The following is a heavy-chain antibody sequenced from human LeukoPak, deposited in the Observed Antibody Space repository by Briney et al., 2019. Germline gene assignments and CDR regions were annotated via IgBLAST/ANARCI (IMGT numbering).Heavy chain of an antibody. D-gene: IGHD3-3*01. CDR3: AKDQSPKYYDFWSGYSNRFDY. CDR2: ISGSGGST. J-gene: IGHJ4*02. V-gene: IGHV3-23*01. Sequence: GGSLRLSCAASGFTFSSYAMSWVRQAPGKGLEWVSAISGSGGSTYYADSVKGRFTISRDNSKNTLYLQMNSLRAEDTAVYYCAKDQSPKYYDFWSGYSNRFDYWGQGTLVTVSS. CDR1: GFTFSSYA.